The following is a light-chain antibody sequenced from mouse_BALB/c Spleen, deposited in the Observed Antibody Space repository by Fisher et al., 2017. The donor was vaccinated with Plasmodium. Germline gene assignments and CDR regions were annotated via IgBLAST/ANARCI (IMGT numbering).Light chain of an antibody. CDR2: YAS. CDR3: QQSNSWPLT. J-gene: IGKJ5*01. V-gene: IGKV5-45*01. CDR1: QSINNY. Sequence: DIVLTQSPATLSVTPGDRVSLSCRASQSINNYVHWYQQKSHESPRLLITYASQSVSGIPSRFSGSGSGTDFTLIINNVETEDFGMYFCQQSNSWPLTFGAGTKLELK.